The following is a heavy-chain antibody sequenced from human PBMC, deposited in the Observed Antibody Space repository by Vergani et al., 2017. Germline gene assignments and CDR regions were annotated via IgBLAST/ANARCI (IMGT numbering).Heavy chain of an antibody. D-gene: IGHD1-7*01. J-gene: IGHJ4*02. CDR3: ARDCITGTSDFDY. CDR1: GFTVSSNY. Sequence: EVQLVESGGGLVQPGGSLRLSCAASGFTVSSNYMSWVRQAPGKGLEWVSVIYSGGSTYYADSVKGRFTISRDNSKNTLYLQMNSLRAEDTAVYYCARDCITGTSDFDYWGQGTLVTVSS. V-gene: IGHV3-66*01. CDR2: IYSGGST.